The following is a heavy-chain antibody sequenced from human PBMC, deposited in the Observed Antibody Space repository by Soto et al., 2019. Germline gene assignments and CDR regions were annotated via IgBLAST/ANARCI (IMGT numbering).Heavy chain of an antibody. Sequence: SETLSLTCSVSGGSISRYYWSCIRQTAGKRLEWIGRMYHTGTTDYNPSLKRRLSMSVDTSKNQFSLRLSSVTAADTALYYCARDVGYTGYEQGNPFDLWGQGTMVTVSS. J-gene: IGHJ3*01. CDR2: MYHTGTT. CDR3: ARDVGYTGYEQGNPFDL. V-gene: IGHV4-4*07. D-gene: IGHD5-12*01. CDR1: GGSISRYY.